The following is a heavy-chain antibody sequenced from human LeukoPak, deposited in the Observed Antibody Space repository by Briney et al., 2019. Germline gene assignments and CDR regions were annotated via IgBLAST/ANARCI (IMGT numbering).Heavy chain of an antibody. V-gene: IGHV3-53*04. D-gene: IGHD3-9*01. CDR2: IYSGGST. CDR3: ARYYDILTGYYFDY. J-gene: IGHJ4*02. CDR1: GFTVSSNY. Sequence: PGGSLRLSCAASGFTVSSNYMSWVRPAPGKGLEWVSVIYSGGSTYYADSVKGRFTISRHNSKNTLYLQMNSLRAEDTAVYYCARYYDILTGYYFDYWGQGTLVTVSS.